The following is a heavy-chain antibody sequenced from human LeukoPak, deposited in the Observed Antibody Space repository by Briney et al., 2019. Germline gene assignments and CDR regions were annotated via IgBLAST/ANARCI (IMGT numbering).Heavy chain of an antibody. CDR2: IIPIFGTA. CDR1: GGTFSSYA. D-gene: IGHD6-19*01. J-gene: IGHJ4*02. Sequence: SVRVSCKASGGTFSSYAISWVRQAPGQGLEWMGRIIPIFGTANYAQKFLGRVTITTDESTSTAYMELSSLRSEDTAVYYCARVKSSGWTFDYWGQGTLVTVSS. V-gene: IGHV1-69*05. CDR3: ARVKSSGWTFDY.